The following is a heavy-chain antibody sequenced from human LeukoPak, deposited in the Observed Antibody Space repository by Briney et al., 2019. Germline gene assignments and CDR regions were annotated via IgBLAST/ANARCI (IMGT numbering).Heavy chain of an antibody. V-gene: IGHV1-46*01. CDR3: ARTITLVRGVGRFDFDN. D-gene: IGHD3-10*01. CDR2: INPSGDNR. J-gene: IGHJ4*02. Sequence: ASVKVSCKASGYIFTNYYIHWVRQAPGQGLEWMGIINPSGDNRNYAQKFQGRVTVTRDTSTSTVYMELSSLRSEDTAVYYCARTITLVRGVGRFDFDNWGQGTLVTVSS. CDR1: GYIFTNYY.